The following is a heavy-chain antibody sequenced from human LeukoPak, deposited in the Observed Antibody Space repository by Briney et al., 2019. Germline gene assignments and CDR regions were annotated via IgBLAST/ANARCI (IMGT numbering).Heavy chain of an antibody. Sequence: GGSLRLSCAASGFTFTNYAMSWVRQAPGKGLEWVSTISGGGGSTYYADSVKGRFTISRDNSKNTLYLQVNSLRAEDTAVYYCAKGGKWDVTPFDYWGQGTLVTVSS. CDR3: AKGGKWDVTPFDY. V-gene: IGHV3-23*01. D-gene: IGHD1-26*01. J-gene: IGHJ4*02. CDR1: GFTFTNYA. CDR2: ISGGGGST.